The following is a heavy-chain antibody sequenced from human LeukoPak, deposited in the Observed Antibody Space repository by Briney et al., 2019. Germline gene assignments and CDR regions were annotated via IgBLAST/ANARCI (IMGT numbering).Heavy chain of an antibody. CDR1: GFTFSSYG. CDR2: IRYDGSNK. J-gene: IGHJ3*02. D-gene: IGHD3-16*01. CDR3: AKDKRGDFGAFDI. V-gene: IGHV3-30*02. Sequence: GGSLRLSCAASGFTFSSYGMHWVRQAPGKGLEWVAFIRYDGSNKYYADSVKGRFTISRDNSKNTLYLQMNSLRAEDTAVYCCAKDKRGDFGAFDIWGQGTMVTVSS.